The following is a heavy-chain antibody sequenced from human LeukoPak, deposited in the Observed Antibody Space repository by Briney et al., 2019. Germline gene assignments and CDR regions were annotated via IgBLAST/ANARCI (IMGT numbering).Heavy chain of an antibody. J-gene: IGHJ3*02. D-gene: IGHD4-17*01. V-gene: IGHV5-10-1*01. CDR1: GYSFTSSW. CDR3: ARHRGGDYGLDAFDI. CDR2: IDPSDSYT. Sequence: LGESLKISCKGSGYSFTSSWISWVRQMPWKGLEWMGRIDPSDSYTNYSPSFQGHVTISDDKSISTAYLQWSSLKASDTAMYYCARHRGGDYGLDAFDIWGQGTMVTVSS.